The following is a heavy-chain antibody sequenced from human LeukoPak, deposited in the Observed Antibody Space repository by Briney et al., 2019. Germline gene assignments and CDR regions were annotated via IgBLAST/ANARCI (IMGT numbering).Heavy chain of an antibody. CDR3: ARGWLSPSDY. V-gene: IGHV4-34*01. D-gene: IGHD6-19*01. Sequence: PSETLSLTCAVYGGSFSGYYWSWIRQPPGKGLEWIGEINHSGSTNYNPSLKSRVTISVDTSKNQFSLKLSSVTAADTAVYYCARGWLSPSDYWGQRTLVTVSS. J-gene: IGHJ4*02. CDR2: INHSGST. CDR1: GGSFSGYY.